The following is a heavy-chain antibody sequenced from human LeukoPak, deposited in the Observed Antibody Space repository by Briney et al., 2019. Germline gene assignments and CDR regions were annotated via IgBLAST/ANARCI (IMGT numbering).Heavy chain of an antibody. D-gene: IGHD2-2*01. CDR2: IYTSGST. V-gene: IGHV4-4*07. Sequence: SETLSLTCTVSGASISSYYGSCIRQPAGKGLEWIGRIYTSGSTNYNPSLKSRVTMSVDTSKNQFSLKLSSVTAADTAVYYCARGEHCSSNSCRPDDWGQGTLVTVSS. CDR1: GASISSYY. CDR3: ARGEHCSSNSCRPDD. J-gene: IGHJ4*02.